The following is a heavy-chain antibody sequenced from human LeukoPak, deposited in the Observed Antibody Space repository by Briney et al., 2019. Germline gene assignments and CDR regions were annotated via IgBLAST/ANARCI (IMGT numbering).Heavy chain of an antibody. V-gene: IGHV3-9*03. CDR1: GFTFDDYA. D-gene: IGHD6-13*01. J-gene: IGHJ4*02. CDR3: AKDLSSSWYGSFDY. CDR2: ISWNSGNI. Sequence: PGGSLRLSCAASGFTFDDYAMHWVRQAPGKGLEWVSGISWNSGNIGYADSVKGRFTISRDNAKNSLYLQMNSLRAEDMALYYCAKDLSSSWYGSFDYWGQGTLVTVSS.